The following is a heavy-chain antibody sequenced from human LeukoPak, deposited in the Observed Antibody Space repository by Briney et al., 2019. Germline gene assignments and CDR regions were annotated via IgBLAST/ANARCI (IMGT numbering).Heavy chain of an antibody. CDR3: ARGHYYDSSGYPGGY. J-gene: IGHJ4*02. D-gene: IGHD3-22*01. Sequence: GGSLRLSCAASGFTFSSYRMNWVRQAPGKGLEWVANIKQDGSEKNYVDSVKGRFTISRDNAKNSLYLQMNSLRVEDTAVYYCARGHYYDSSGYPGGYWGQGTLVTVSS. CDR2: IKQDGSEK. V-gene: IGHV3-7*01. CDR1: GFTFSSYR.